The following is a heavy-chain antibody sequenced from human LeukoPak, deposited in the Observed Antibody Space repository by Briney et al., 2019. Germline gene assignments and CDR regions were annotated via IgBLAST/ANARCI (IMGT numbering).Heavy chain of an antibody. Sequence: GMSLRLSCAASGFTFSSYGMHWVRQAPGRGLEWVAAIPNDGSYKYYADSVKGRLTISRDNAKNTLYLQMNSLRVEDTAVYYCARDDDKPDNGFDIWGQGTLVTVSS. V-gene: IGHV3-33*01. D-gene: IGHD1-1*01. J-gene: IGHJ3*02. CDR3: ARDDDKPDNGFDI. CDR1: GFTFSSYG. CDR2: IPNDGSYK.